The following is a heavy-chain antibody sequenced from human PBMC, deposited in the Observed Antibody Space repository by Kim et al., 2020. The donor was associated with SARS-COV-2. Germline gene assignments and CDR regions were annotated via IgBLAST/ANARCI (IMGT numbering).Heavy chain of an antibody. V-gene: IGHV1-69*13. Sequence: SVKVSCTPSGGTFSSYTFSWVRQAPGQGLEWMGGIIPMFGTANYAQKFQGRVTITADESTSTAYMELSSLRSEDTAVYYCARDGDLESYYFDYLGQGTL. J-gene: IGHJ4*02. D-gene: IGHD3-3*01. CDR2: IIPMFGTA. CDR3: ARDGDLESYYFDY. CDR1: GGTFSSYT.